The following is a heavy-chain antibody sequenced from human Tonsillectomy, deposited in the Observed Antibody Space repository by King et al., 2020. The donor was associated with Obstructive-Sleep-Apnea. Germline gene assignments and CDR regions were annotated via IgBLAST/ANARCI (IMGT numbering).Heavy chain of an antibody. CDR1: GFPFDDYA. CDR3: AKGRYYGMDV. CDR2: ISWNSGSI. V-gene: IGHV3-9*01. J-gene: IGHJ6*02. Sequence: LVESGGGLVQPGRSLRLSCAASGFPFDDYAIHWVRPAPGKGLEWVSGISWNSGSIGYADSVKGRFTISRDNAKNSLYLQMNSLRAEDTALYYCAKGRYYGMDVWGQGTTVTVSS.